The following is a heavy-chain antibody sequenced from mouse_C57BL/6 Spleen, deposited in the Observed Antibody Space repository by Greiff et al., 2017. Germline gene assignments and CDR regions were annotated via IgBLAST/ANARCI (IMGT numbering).Heavy chain of an antibody. CDR1: GFTFSDYG. D-gene: IGHD1-1*01. CDR2: ISSGSSTI. J-gene: IGHJ2*01. CDR3: AREFAYYYGSSYDY. V-gene: IGHV5-17*01. Sequence: EVQLVESGGGLVKPGGSLKLSCAASGFTFSDYGMHWVRQAPEKGLEWVAYISSGSSTIYYADTVKGRFTISRDNAKNTLFLQMTSLRSEDTAMYYCAREFAYYYGSSYDYWGQGTTLTVSS.